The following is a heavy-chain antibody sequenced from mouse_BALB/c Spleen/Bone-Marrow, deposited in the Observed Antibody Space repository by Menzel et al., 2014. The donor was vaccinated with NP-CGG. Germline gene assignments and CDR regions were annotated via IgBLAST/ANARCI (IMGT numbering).Heavy chain of an antibody. CDR1: GFDFSRYW. V-gene: IGHV4-1*02. CDR3: ARQGYYGKGDY. J-gene: IGHJ2*01. D-gene: IGHD2-1*01. Sequence: EVQLVESGGGLVQPGGSLKLSCAASGFDFSRYWMSWVRQAPGKGLGWIGEINPDSSTINYTPSLKDKFIISRDNAKNTLYPQMSKVRSEDTALYYCARQGYYGKGDYWGQGTTLTVSS. CDR2: INPDSSTI.